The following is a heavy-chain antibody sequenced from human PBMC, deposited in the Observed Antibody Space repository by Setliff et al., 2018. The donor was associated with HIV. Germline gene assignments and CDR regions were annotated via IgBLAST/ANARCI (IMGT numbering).Heavy chain of an antibody. J-gene: IGHJ3*02. CDR2: MSTDNGNT. V-gene: IGHV1-18*01. D-gene: IGHD1-26*01. Sequence: ASVKVSCKASGYSFSSYGIGWVRLAPGQGLEWMGWMSTDNGNTNYAQKVQGRVTMTTDTGTRTAYMELRSLRSDDTAMYYCARMRGGHDIREGAFDIWGQGTMVTVSS. CDR3: ARMRGGHDIREGAFDI. CDR1: GYSFSSYG.